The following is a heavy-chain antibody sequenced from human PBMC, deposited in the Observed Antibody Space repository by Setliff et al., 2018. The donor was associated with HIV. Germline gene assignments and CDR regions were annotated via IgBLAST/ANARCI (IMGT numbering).Heavy chain of an antibody. V-gene: IGHV3-23*01. CDR2: ISGSGNRT. D-gene: IGHD3-22*01. CDR3: AKCGGDYYDSSGTTYYGMDV. CDR1: GFTFNTYA. J-gene: IGHJ6*02. Sequence: PGGSLRLSCAASGFTFNTYAMNWVRQAPGKGLEWVAVISGSGNRTYYADSVKGRLTISRDNSEKVLYMQMNSLRAEDTAVYYCAKCGGDYYDSSGTTYYGMDVWGQGTTVTVSS.